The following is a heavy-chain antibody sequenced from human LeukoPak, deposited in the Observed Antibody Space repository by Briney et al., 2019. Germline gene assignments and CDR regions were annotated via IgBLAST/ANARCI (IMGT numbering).Heavy chain of an antibody. V-gene: IGHV1-46*01. CDR1: GYIFTDYY. Sequence: ASVKISCKPSGYIFTDYYIHWVRQAPGQGLEWMGILNSSGGSTTYAQKFQGRITMTRDASTSTVYMELRSLRSEDTAVYYCARDRWELPYYFDYWGQGTLVTVSS. J-gene: IGHJ4*02. D-gene: IGHD1-26*01. CDR3: ARDRWELPYYFDY. CDR2: LNSSGGST.